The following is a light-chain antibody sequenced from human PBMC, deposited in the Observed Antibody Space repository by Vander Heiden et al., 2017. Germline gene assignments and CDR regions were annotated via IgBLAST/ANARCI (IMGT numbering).Light chain of an antibody. CDR3: AAWDDSLNGQGWL. CDR1: SSNIGSNT. CDR2: TNN. J-gene: IGLJ2*01. Sequence: QSVLTQPPSASGTPGQRISISCSGSSSNIGSNTVNWYQQCPGTAPKLLIYTNNQRPSGVPDRFSGSKSGTSASLAISGLQSEDEADYYCAAWDDSLNGQGWLFGGGTKLTVL. V-gene: IGLV1-44*01.